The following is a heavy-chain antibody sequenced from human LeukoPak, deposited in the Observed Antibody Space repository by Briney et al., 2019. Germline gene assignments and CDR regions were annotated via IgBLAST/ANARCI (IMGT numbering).Heavy chain of an antibody. D-gene: IGHD4/OR15-4a*01. CDR3: ARAKDNYRGNDAFDI. CDR2: IYTSGST. J-gene: IGHJ3*02. CDR1: GGSISSYY. V-gene: IGHV4-4*07. Sequence: PSETLSLTCTVSGGSISSYYWSWIRQPAGKGLEWIGRIYTSGSTNYNPSLKSRVTTSVDTSKNQFSLKLSSVTAADTAVYYCARAKDNYRGNDAFDIWGQGTMVTVSS.